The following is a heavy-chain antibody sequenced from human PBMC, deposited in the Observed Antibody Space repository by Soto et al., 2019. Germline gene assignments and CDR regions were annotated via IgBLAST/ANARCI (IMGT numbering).Heavy chain of an antibody. J-gene: IGHJ4*02. CDR2: ISGNGEII. D-gene: IGHD4-17*01. CDR1: GFTFSDYY. Sequence: PGGSLRLSCAASGFTFSDYYIHWIRRAPGKGLEWISYISGNGEIIQYAASARGRFTISRDNAENSVYLEMDSLRAEDTAFYYCARDVDADFRTDFDYWGRGTLVTVSS. V-gene: IGHV3-11*01. CDR3: ARDVDADFRTDFDY.